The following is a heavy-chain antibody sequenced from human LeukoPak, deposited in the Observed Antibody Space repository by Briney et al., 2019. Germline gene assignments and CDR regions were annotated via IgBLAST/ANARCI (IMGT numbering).Heavy chain of an antibody. CDR3: ARHSGDYRYFDH. CDR1: GGSISGYY. CDR2: IYYSGST. D-gene: IGHD3-10*01. J-gene: IGHJ4*02. Sequence: TSSETLSLTCTVSGGSISGYYWSWIRQPPGKGLEWIGDIYYSGSTNYNPSLKSRVTISEDTSKNQFSLKLSYVTAADPAVYYCARHSGDYRYFDHWGQGTLVTVSS. V-gene: IGHV4-59*08.